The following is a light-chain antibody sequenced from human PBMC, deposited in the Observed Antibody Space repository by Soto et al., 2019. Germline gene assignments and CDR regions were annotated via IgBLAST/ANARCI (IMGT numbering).Light chain of an antibody. J-gene: IGKJ3*01. V-gene: IGKV1-39*01. CDR2: AAS. CDR3: QQSYGNPG. CDR1: QSIGFF. Sequence: DIQMTQSPSSLSASVGDRVTITCRASQSIGFFLNWYHQKPGKAPKLLIYAASSLQSGVPSRFSGSGSGTDFTLTITSLQPEDFGTYYCQQSYGNPGFAPGDKVDIK.